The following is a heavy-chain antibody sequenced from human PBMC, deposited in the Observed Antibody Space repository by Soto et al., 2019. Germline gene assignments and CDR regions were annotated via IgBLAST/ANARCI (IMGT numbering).Heavy chain of an antibody. D-gene: IGHD2-8*01. V-gene: IGHV3-23*01. J-gene: IGHJ4*01. Sequence: QSGGSLRLSCAASGFTFDSPYSHGMSWVRQSPGKGPEWVSTISSNGANTHYAESVKGRFTISKDASRNTVHLHMNSLRAEDTATYFCVSWVSAHFDYWGHGTPVTVS. CDR2: ISSNGANT. CDR3: VSWVSAHFDY. CDR1: GFTFDSPYSHG.